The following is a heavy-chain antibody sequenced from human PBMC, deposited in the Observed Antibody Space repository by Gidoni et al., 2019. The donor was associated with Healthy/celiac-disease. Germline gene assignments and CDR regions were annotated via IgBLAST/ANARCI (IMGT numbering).Heavy chain of an antibody. Sequence: QVQLVESGGGVVQPGRSLRLSCAASGFHFSSYAMHWVRQVPGKGLELVAVISYDGSNKYYADSVKGRFTISRDNSKNTLYLQMNSLRAEDTAVYYCARDGDYYDSSGLFDYWGQGTLVTVSS. D-gene: IGHD3-22*01. CDR2: ISYDGSNK. CDR1: GFHFSSYA. CDR3: ARDGDYYDSSGLFDY. V-gene: IGHV3-30-3*01. J-gene: IGHJ4*02.